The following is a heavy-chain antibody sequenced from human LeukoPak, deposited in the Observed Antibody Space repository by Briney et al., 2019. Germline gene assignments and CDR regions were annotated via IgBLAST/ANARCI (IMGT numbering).Heavy chain of an antibody. J-gene: IGHJ4*02. CDR2: ISASGGST. V-gene: IGHV3-23*01. CDR3: AKVMAYCGGDCYSSLDY. D-gene: IGHD2-21*02. CDR1: GFTFSSYA. Sequence: PGGSLRLSCAASGFTFSSYAMSWLRQAPGKGLEGVTAISASGGSTYYADSEDSVKGRFTISRDNSKNTLYLQMNSLRAEDTALYYCAKVMAYCGGDCYSSLDYWGQGTLVTVSS.